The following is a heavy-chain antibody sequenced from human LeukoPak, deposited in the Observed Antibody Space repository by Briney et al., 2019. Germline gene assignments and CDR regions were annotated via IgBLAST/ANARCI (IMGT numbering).Heavy chain of an antibody. Sequence: GGSLRLSCAASGFTVSSNCMSWVRQAPGKGLEWVSVIYSGGSTYYADSVKGRFTISRDNSKNTLYLQMNSLRAEDTAVYYCARDFIGDGYNAFDYWGQGTLVIVSS. D-gene: IGHD5-24*01. V-gene: IGHV3-66*02. CDR1: GFTVSSNC. J-gene: IGHJ4*02. CDR2: IYSGGST. CDR3: ARDFIGDGYNAFDY.